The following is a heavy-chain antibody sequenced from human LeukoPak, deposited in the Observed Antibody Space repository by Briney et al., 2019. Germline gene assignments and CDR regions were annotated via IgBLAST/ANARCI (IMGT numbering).Heavy chain of an antibody. D-gene: IGHD6-13*01. CDR2: FDPEDGET. Sequence: ASVKVSCKVPGYTLTELSMHWVRQAPGKGLEWMGGFDPEDGETIYAQKFQGRVTMTEDTSTDTAYMELSSLRSDDTAVYYCARDLPIAAAGTWGDYWGQGTLVTVSS. V-gene: IGHV1-24*01. CDR1: GYTLTELS. J-gene: IGHJ4*02. CDR3: ARDLPIAAAGTWGDY.